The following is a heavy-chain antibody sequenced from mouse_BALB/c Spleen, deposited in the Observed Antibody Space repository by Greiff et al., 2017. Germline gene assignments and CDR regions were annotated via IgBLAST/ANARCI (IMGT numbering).Heavy chain of an antibody. J-gene: IGHJ3*01. CDR1: GFSLTSYG. D-gene: IGHD2-1*01. CDR2: IWAGGST. Sequence: QVQLKESGPGLVAPSQSLSITCTVSGFSLTSYGVHWVRQPPGKGLEWLGVIWAGGSTNYNSALMSRLSISKDNSKSQVFLKMNSLQTDDTAMYYCARDLNGNYVRFAYWGQGTLVTVSA. V-gene: IGHV2-9*02. CDR3: ARDLNGNYVRFAY.